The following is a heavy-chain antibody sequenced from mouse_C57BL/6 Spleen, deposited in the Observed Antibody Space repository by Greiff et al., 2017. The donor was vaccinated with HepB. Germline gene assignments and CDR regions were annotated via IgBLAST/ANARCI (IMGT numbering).Heavy chain of an antibody. CDR3: ARSHYGNYGAWFAY. V-gene: IGHV1-63*01. CDR2: IYPGGGYT. J-gene: IGHJ3*01. CDR1: GYTFTNYW. D-gene: IGHD2-1*01. Sequence: QVQLQQSGAELVRPGTSVKMSCKASGYTFTNYWIGWAKQRPGHGLEWIGDIYPGGGYTNYNEKFKGKATLTADKSSSTAYMQFSSLTSEDSAIYYCARSHYGNYGAWFAYWGQGTLVTVSA.